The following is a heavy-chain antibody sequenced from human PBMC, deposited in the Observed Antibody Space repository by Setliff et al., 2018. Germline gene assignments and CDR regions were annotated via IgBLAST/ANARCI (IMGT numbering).Heavy chain of an antibody. CDR3: ARAHTWSLPNDNSGYPGWFDP. CDR1: GGSMRSISYY. J-gene: IGHJ5*02. Sequence: SETLSLTCTVSGGSMRSISYYWGWVRQPPGKGLEWIGTIYDSGTTYYNPSLKSRVTISVDTSKNQFSLKLRSVTAADTAVYYCARAHTWSLPNDNSGYPGWFDPWGQGTLVTVSS. CDR2: IYDSGTT. D-gene: IGHD3-22*01. V-gene: IGHV4-39*01.